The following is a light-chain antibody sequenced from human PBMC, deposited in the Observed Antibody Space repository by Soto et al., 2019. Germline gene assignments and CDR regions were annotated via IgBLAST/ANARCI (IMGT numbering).Light chain of an antibody. CDR2: DVS. Sequence: QSPLTQPASVSVSPGQSITIACTGTSSDVGAYEYVSWYQQHPGKAPKLLIYDVSNRPSGVSTRFSGSKSGNTASLTISGLQAEDEGDYYCTSYTTRRLYVFGSGTKVTVL. CDR1: SSDVGAYEY. J-gene: IGLJ1*01. V-gene: IGLV2-14*03. CDR3: TSYTTRRLYV.